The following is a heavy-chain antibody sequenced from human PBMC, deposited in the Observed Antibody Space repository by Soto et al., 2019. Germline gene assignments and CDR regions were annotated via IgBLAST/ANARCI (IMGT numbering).Heavy chain of an antibody. Sequence: QVQLEESGGAVVQPGRSLRLSCAASGFAFSSYAMQWVRQAPGKGLEWVAGISYDGSNKHYADSVKGRYTISRDNSKTTLFLQMNSLSTEDTAVYYCVRDYNDGIGRYDYSGQGTPVTVSS. CDR2: ISYDGSNK. J-gene: IGHJ4*02. D-gene: IGHD1-1*01. CDR1: GFAFSSYA. V-gene: IGHV3-30-3*01. CDR3: VRDYNDGIGRYDY.